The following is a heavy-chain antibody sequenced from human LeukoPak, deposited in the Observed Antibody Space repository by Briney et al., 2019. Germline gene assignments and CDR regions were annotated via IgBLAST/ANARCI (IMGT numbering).Heavy chain of an antibody. Sequence: PGGSLRLSCAASGFTFSDYYMSWIRQAPGKGLEWVSYISSSGSTIYYADSVKGRFTISRDNAKNSLYLQMNSLRAEDAAVYYCARVSCSSTSCPPSYWGQGTLVTVSS. D-gene: IGHD2-2*01. CDR1: GFTFSDYY. V-gene: IGHV3-11*04. CDR3: ARVSCSSTSCPPSY. J-gene: IGHJ4*02. CDR2: ISSSGSTI.